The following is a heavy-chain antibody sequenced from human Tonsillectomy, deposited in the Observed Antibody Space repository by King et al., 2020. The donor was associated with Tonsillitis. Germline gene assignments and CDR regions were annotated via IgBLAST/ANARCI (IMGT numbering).Heavy chain of an antibody. CDR3: AKDVNEADIVLLPAARDHYYYYYGMDV. V-gene: IGHV3-23*04. CDR1: GFTFSSYA. CDR2: ISGGGGST. D-gene: IGHD2-2*01. J-gene: IGHJ6*02. Sequence: VQLVESGGGLVQPGGSLRLSCAASGFTFSSYAMSWVRQAPGKGLEWVSTISGGGGSTYYADSVKGRFTISRDNSKNTLYLQMNSLRAEDTAVYSCAKDVNEADIVLLPAARDHYYYYYGMDVWGQGTTVTVSS.